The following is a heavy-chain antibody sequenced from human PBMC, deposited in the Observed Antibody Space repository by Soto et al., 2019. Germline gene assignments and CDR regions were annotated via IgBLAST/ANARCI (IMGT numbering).Heavy chain of an antibody. Sequence: GGSLRLSCAASGFTFSSYEMSWVRQAQGKGLEWVSYISSSGSTIYYADSVKGRFTISRDNAKNSLYLQMNSLRAEDTAVYYCASDPTARYCSGGSCYGVSYWGQGTLVTVSS. J-gene: IGHJ4*02. CDR1: GFTFSSYE. D-gene: IGHD2-15*01. CDR3: ASDPTARYCSGGSCYGVSY. CDR2: ISSSGSTI. V-gene: IGHV3-48*03.